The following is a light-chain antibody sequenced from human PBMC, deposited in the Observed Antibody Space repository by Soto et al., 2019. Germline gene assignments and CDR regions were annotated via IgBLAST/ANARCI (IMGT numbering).Light chain of an antibody. V-gene: IGLV3-21*04. J-gene: IGLJ1*01. Sequence: SYVLAQPPSVSVAPGETARITCGGNNIGSKNVHWYQQRPGQAPVLVISYDTDRPSGIPERFSGSNSGNTATLTISGVEAGDEADYYCQVWDSSSDRRVYVFGTGTKLTVL. CDR1: NIGSKN. CDR2: YDT. CDR3: QVWDSSSDRRVYV.